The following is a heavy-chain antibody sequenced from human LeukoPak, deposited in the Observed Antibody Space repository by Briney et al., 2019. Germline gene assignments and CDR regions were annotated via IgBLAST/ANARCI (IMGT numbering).Heavy chain of an antibody. Sequence: GGSLRLSCAASGFTVSSNYMSWVRQAPGKGLEWVSVISGSGGSTYYADSVKGRFTISRDNSKNTLYLQMNSLRAEDTAVYYCARDVGSGWYLYYFDYWGQGTLVTVSS. D-gene: IGHD6-19*01. CDR3: ARDVGSGWYLYYFDY. CDR2: ISGSGGST. J-gene: IGHJ4*02. V-gene: IGHV3-23*01. CDR1: GFTVSSNY.